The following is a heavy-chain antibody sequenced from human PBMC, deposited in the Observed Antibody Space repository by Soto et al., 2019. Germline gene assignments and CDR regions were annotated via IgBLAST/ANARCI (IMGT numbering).Heavy chain of an antibody. D-gene: IGHD3-3*01. CDR2: INHSRST. CDR3: AGIDYDFRRSFSDY. Sequence: SETLSLTCAVYGGSFSGYYWSWIRQPPGKGLEWIGEINHSRSTNYNPSLKSRVTISVDTSKSYVSLKLHSLTAADTALYYCAGIDYDFRRSFSDYWGQGILVTVSS. V-gene: IGHV4-34*01. J-gene: IGHJ4*02. CDR1: GGSFSGYY.